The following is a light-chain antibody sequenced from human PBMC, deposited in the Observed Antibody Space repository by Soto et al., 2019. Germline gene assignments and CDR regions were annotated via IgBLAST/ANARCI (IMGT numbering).Light chain of an antibody. CDR3: QKCGSSPET. J-gene: IGKJ2*01. CDR2: GAS. Sequence: EIVLTQSPGTLSLSPGERATLSCRASQSVGSNYLAWYQQKPGQAPRLLIYGASSRATGIPDRFSGSGSGTDFTLTISRLDPEDFAVYHCQKCGSSPETFGQGTKVEIK. CDR1: QSVGSNY. V-gene: IGKV3-20*01.